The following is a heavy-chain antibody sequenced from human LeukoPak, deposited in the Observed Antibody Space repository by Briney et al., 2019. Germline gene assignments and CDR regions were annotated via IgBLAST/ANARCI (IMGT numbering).Heavy chain of an antibody. J-gene: IGHJ4*02. CDR3: ARVPHYYDSSGLDY. CDR1: GFIFSSSS. V-gene: IGHV3-21*01. D-gene: IGHD3-22*01. Sequence: GGSLRLSCAASGFIFSSSSMNWVRQAPGKGLEWDSSISSSSSYIYYADSVKGRFTISRDNAKNSLYLQMNSLRAEDTAVYYCARVPHYYDSSGLDYWGQGTLVTVSS. CDR2: ISSSSSYI.